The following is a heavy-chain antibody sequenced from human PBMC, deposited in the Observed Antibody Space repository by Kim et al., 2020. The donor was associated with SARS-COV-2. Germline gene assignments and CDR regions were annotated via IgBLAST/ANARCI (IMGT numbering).Heavy chain of an antibody. V-gene: IGHV3-64*01. J-gene: IGHJ3*02. Sequence: YYANSLKGRFTISRDNSKNTLYLQMGSLRAEDMAVYYCARDLRNDDAFDIWCQGTMVTVSS. CDR3: ARDLRNDDAFDI. D-gene: IGHD1-1*01.